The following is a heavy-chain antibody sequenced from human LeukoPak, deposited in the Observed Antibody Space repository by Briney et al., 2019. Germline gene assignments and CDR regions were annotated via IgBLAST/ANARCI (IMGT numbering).Heavy chain of an antibody. CDR3: ARGLSYEAWGSPS. D-gene: IGHD2-8*01. Sequence: ASVKVSCKASGYTFTSYYMHWVRQAPGQGLEWMGGIIPIFGTANYAQKFQGRVTITADKSTSTAYMELSSLRSEDTAVYYCARGLSYEAWGSPSWGQGTLVTVSS. CDR2: IIPIFGTA. CDR1: GYTFTSYY. J-gene: IGHJ4*02. V-gene: IGHV1-69*06.